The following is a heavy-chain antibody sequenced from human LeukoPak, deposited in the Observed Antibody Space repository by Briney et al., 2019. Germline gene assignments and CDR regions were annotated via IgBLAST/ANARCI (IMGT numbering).Heavy chain of an antibody. Sequence: PGGSLRLSCAASGFTFAGHAMSWVRQAPGKGLEWIGYIYSSGSTNYNPSLKSRVAISVDTSKNQFSLKLSSVTAADTAVYYCAREGTGSFEYWGQGTLVTVSS. CDR1: GFTFAGHA. CDR2: IYSSGST. D-gene: IGHD7-27*01. V-gene: IGHV4-59*11. CDR3: AREGTGSFEY. J-gene: IGHJ4*02.